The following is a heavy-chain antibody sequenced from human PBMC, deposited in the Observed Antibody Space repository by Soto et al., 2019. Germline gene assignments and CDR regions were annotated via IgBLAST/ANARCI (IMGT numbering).Heavy chain of an antibody. CDR1: GFTFSSYS. D-gene: IGHD6-6*01. CDR3: ARDAPIEYGSADGMDV. V-gene: IGHV3-48*02. CDR2: ISSSSSTI. Sequence: EVQLVESGGGLVQPGGSLRLSCAVSGFTFSSYSMNWVRQAPGKGLEWVSYISSSSSTIYYVDSVKGRFTISRDNAKNSLYLQMNSLRDEDTAVYYCARDAPIEYGSADGMDVWGQGTTVTVAS. J-gene: IGHJ6*02.